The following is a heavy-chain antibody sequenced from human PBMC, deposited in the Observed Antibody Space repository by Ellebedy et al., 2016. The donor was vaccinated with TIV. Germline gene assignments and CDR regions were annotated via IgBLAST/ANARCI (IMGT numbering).Heavy chain of an antibody. J-gene: IGHJ4*02. CDR2: IYSGGST. V-gene: IGHV3-53*01. CDR3: ARGVLSGY. Sequence: GESLKISCAAPGFTVSNNYISLVRQAPGKGLEWVSVIYSGGSTYYADSVKGRFTISRDNSKNTVYLQMNSLRAEDTAVYYCARGVLSGYWGQGTLVTVSS. CDR1: GFTVSNNY. D-gene: IGHD2/OR15-2a*01.